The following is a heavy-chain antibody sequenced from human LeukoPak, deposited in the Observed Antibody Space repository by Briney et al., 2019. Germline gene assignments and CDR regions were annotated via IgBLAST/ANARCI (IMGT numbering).Heavy chain of an antibody. Sequence: PSETLSLTCTVSGGSISSSSHYWGWIRQPPGKGLEWIGSIYYSGSTYYNPSLKSRVTISVDTSKNQFSLKLSSVTAADTAVYYCARIGGVVAATPFDYWGQGTLVTVSS. D-gene: IGHD2-15*01. CDR2: IYYSGST. CDR3: ARIGGVVAATPFDY. CDR1: GGSISSSSHY. V-gene: IGHV4-39*07. J-gene: IGHJ4*02.